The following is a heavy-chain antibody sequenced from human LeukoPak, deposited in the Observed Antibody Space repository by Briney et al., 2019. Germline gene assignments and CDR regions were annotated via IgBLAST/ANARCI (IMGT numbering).Heavy chain of an antibody. CDR3: AREGGYH. CDR1: GGSISSYY. V-gene: IGHV4-59*12. D-gene: IGHD3-16*01. J-gene: IGHJ5*02. CDR2: IYYSGST. Sequence: PSETLSLTCTVSGGSISSYYWSWIRQPPGKGLEWVGYIYYSGSTNYNPSLKSRVTISVVTSKSQFSLKLSSVSAADTAVYYCAREGGYHWGQGTLVTVSS.